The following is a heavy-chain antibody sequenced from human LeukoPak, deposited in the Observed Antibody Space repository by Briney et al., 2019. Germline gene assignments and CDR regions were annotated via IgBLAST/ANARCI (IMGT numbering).Heavy chain of an antibody. CDR3: ARGFRAAAVYAFDI. CDR2: ISSSSSYT. J-gene: IGHJ3*02. D-gene: IGHD6-13*01. V-gene: IGHV3-11*06. CDR1: GFTFSDYY. Sequence: GGSVTLFCTASGFTFSDYYMSWTRQVPGKGLEWVSYISSSSSYTNYADSVKGRFTISRDNAKNSLYLQMNSLRAEDTAVYYRARGFRAAAVYAFDIWGQGTLGTGSS.